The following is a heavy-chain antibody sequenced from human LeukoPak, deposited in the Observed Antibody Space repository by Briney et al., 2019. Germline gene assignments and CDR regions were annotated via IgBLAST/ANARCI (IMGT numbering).Heavy chain of an antibody. Sequence: SETLSLTCTVSGGSISSSSYYWGWIRQPPGKGLEWIGSIYYSGSTYYNPSLKSRVTISVDTSKNQFSLKLSSVTAADTAVYYCARHLPDRMYYDFWSGSHYYMDVWGKGTTVTVSS. D-gene: IGHD3-3*01. J-gene: IGHJ6*03. CDR3: ARHLPDRMYYDFWSGSHYYMDV. CDR1: GGSISSSSYY. V-gene: IGHV4-39*01. CDR2: IYYSGST.